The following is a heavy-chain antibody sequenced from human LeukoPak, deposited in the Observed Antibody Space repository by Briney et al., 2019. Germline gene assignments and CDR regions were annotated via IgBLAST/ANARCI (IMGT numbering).Heavy chain of an antibody. CDR1: GFTFSSYS. D-gene: IGHD5-12*01. Sequence: GGSLRLSCAASGFTFSSYSMNWVRQAPGKGLEWVSSISSSSSYIYYADSVEGRFTISRDNAKNSLYLQMNSLRAEDTAVYYCASINVDIVATLSPLDAFDIWGQGTMVTVSS. CDR2: ISSSSSYI. V-gene: IGHV3-21*01. CDR3: ASINVDIVATLSPLDAFDI. J-gene: IGHJ3*02.